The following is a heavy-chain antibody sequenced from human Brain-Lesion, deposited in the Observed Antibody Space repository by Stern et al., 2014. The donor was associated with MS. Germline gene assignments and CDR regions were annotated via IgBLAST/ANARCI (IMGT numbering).Heavy chain of an antibody. CDR2: LYYIGST. D-gene: IGHD3-22*01. CDR3: ARGESSRYYYYFDD. J-gene: IGHJ4*02. Sequence: VQLVQSGPGLVKPSQTLSLTCNVSGDSISSGDNYWSWIRQSPGKGLEWIGYLYYIGSTFYNPSLKSRVSISVDTSQNQFSLSLSSVTAADTAVYYCARGESSRYYYYFDDWGQGTLVTVSS. V-gene: IGHV4-30-4*01. CDR1: GDSISSGDNY.